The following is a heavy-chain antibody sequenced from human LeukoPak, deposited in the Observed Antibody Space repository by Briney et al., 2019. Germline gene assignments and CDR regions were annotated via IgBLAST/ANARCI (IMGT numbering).Heavy chain of an antibody. CDR2: INPYSGDT. J-gene: IGHJ5*01. CDR1: GYTFTGYY. CDR3: SRGREAPNYYQSSGYFTPNSFYS. V-gene: IGHV1-2*02. D-gene: IGHD3-22*01. Sequence: ASVKVSCKASGYTFTGYYIHWVRQAPGQGLEWMGWINPYSGDTNYAQKFQGRVTMTRDTSISTGYMELSRLTSDDTAVYYCSRGREAPNYYQSSGYFTPNSFYSWGQGTLLTVSS.